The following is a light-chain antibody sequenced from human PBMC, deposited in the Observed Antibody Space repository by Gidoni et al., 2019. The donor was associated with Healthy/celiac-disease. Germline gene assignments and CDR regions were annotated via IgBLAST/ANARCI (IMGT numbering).Light chain of an antibody. CDR1: QSVSSSY. J-gene: IGKJ4*01. CDR3: QQYGSSPALT. Sequence: EIVLTQSPGTLSLSPGDRATLSCRASQSVSSSYLAWYQQKPGQAPRLLIYGASSRATGIPDRFSGSGSGTDFTLTISRLEPEDFAVYYCQQYGSSPALTFGGXTKVEIK. CDR2: GAS. V-gene: IGKV3-20*01.